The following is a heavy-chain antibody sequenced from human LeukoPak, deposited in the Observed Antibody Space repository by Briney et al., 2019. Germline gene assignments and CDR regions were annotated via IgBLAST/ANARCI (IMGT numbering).Heavy chain of an antibody. D-gene: IGHD6-19*01. V-gene: IGHV5-51*01. CDR1: GYSFTRYW. CDR2: IYPGDSDT. J-gene: IGHJ4*02. Sequence: GESLKISRKGSGYSFTRYWIGWVRQMPGKGLEWMGIIYPGDSDTRYSPSFQGQVTISVDKSISTAYLQWSSLKASDTAIYYCARGYSSGWYDYWGQGTLVTVSS. CDR3: ARGYSSGWYDY.